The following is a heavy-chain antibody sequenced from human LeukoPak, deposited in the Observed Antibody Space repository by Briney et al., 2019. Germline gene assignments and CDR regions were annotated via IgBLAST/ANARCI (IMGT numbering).Heavy chain of an antibody. CDR2: ISSSGSTI. V-gene: IGHV3-11*04. D-gene: IGHD3-22*01. CDR3: ARALTSDSSGHRDY. Sequence: GGSLRLSCAASGFTFSDYYMSWIRQAPGKGLEWVSYISSSGSTIYYADSVKGRFTISRDNAKNSLYLQMNTLRAEDTAVYYCARALTSDSSGHRDYWGQGTLVTVSS. J-gene: IGHJ4*02. CDR1: GFTFSDYY.